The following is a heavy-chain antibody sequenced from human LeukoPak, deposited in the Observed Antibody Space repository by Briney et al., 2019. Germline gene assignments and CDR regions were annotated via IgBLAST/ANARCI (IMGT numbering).Heavy chain of an antibody. CDR1: GGSISSCY. V-gene: IGHV4-4*07. J-gene: IGHJ4*02. Sequence: SETLSLTCTVSGGSISSCYWSWIRQPAGEGLEWIGRIYTSGSTNYNPSLKSRVTMSVDTSKNQFSLKLSPVTAADTAVYYCARDTGTVTTYLFDYWGQGTLVTVSS. CDR3: ARDTGTVTTYLFDY. D-gene: IGHD4-17*01. CDR2: IYTSGST.